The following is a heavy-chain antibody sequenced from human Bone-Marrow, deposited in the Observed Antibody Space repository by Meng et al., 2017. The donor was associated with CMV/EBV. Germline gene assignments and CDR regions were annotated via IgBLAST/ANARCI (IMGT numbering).Heavy chain of an antibody. D-gene: IGHD1-7*01. CDR2: INHSGST. CDR3: ARAQDGTGTTWVLDY. CDR1: GGSFSGYY. V-gene: IGHV4-34*01. J-gene: IGHJ4*02. Sequence: SETLSLTCAVYGGSFSGYYWSWIRQPPGKGLEWIGEINHSGSTNYNPSLKSRVTISVDTSKNQFSLKLSSVTAADTAVYYCARAQDGTGTTWVLDYWGQGTLVTVSS.